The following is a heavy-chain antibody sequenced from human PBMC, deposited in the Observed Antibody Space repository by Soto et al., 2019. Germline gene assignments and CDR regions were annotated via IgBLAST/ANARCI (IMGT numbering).Heavy chain of an antibody. D-gene: IGHD6-13*01. V-gene: IGHV1-18*01. CDR3: ARERRAAAGRDQYHS. Sequence: VKCSCTSSGYTFTRQGSSWVRQAPGQGLEWMGWISAYNGNTNYAQKLQGRVTMTTDTSTSTAYMELRSLRSDDTAVYYCARERRAAAGRDQYHSWGRGTV. J-gene: IGHJ4*02. CDR2: ISAYNGNT. CDR1: GYTFTRQG.